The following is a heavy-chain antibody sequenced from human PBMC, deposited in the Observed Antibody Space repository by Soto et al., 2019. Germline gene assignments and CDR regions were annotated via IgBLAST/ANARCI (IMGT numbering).Heavy chain of an antibody. CDR1: GYAFTTYG. D-gene: IGHD1-1*01. Sequence: QVRLLQSGAEDKKPGASVKVSCKGSGYAFTTYGITWVRQAPGQGLEWMGWISAHNGNTNYAQKLQGRVTVTRDTSTSTAYMELRSLRSDDTAVYYCARGRYGDYWGQGALVTVSS. V-gene: IGHV1-18*01. CDR2: ISAHNGNT. J-gene: IGHJ4*02. CDR3: ARGRYGDY.